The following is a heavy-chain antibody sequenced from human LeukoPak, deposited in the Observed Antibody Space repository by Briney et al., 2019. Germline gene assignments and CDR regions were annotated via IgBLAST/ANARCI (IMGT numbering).Heavy chain of an antibody. CDR2: ISTSSSYI. CDR1: GFSLSSYN. Sequence: PGGSLRLSCAASGFSLSSYNMNWVRQAPGKGLEWVSSISTSSSYIYYADSVKGRFTISRDNAKNSLYLQMNSLRAEDTALYYCARVYYYYYMDVWGKGTTVTVSS. CDR3: ARVYYYYYMDV. J-gene: IGHJ6*03. V-gene: IGHV3-21*04.